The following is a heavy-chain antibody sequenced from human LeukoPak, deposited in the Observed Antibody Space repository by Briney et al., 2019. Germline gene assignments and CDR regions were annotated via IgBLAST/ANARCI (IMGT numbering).Heavy chain of an antibody. V-gene: IGHV1-2*02. J-gene: IGHJ4*02. D-gene: IGHD4-17*01. CDR2: INPNSGGT. Sequence: ASVKVSCKASGYTFTVYYMRWVRQAPGQGLEWMGWINPNSGGTNYAQKFQGRVTMTRDTSISTAYMELSRLRSDDTAVYYCARVADRMTTVPFLDYWGQGTLSPSPQ. CDR1: GYTFTVYY. CDR3: ARVADRMTTVPFLDY.